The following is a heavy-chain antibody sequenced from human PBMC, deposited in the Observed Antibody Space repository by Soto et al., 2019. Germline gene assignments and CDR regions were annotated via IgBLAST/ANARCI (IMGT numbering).Heavy chain of an antibody. V-gene: IGHV4-34*01. J-gene: IGHJ4*02. CDR2: INHSGST. CDR3: ARSEYVLLWFGQLLQPLTFDY. D-gene: IGHD3-10*01. Sequence: SETLSLTCAVYGGSFSGYYWSWIRQPPGKGLEWIGEINHSGSTNYNPSLKSRVTISVDTSKNQFSLKLSSVTAADTAVYYCARSEYVLLWFGQLLQPLTFDYCGQGTLVTVSS. CDR1: GGSFSGYY.